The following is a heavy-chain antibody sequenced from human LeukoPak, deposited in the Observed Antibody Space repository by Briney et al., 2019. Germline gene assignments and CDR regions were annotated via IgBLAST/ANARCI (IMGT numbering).Heavy chain of an antibody. CDR1: GFTFSSYW. V-gene: IGHV3-74*01. CDR3: ARANYYGSGRAAFDI. J-gene: IGHJ3*02. CDR2: INSDGSSA. Sequence: GGSLRLSCAASGFTFSSYWMHWVRQAPGKGLVWVSRINSDGSSASYADSVKGRFTISRDNAKNTLYLQMNSLRAEDTAVYYCARANYYGSGRAAFDIWGQGTMVTVSS. D-gene: IGHD3-10*01.